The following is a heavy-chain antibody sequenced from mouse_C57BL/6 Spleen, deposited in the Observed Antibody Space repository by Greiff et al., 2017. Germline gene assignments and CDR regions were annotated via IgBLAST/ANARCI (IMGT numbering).Heavy chain of an antibody. V-gene: IGHV1-15*01. CDR2: IDPETGGT. Sequence: QVQLQQSGAALVRPGASVTLSCKASGYTFTDYDMHWVKQTPVPGLEWIGAIDPETGGTASNQKFKGKAILTADKSSSTASMELRSLTSEDSAVYYGTRSTTVVAPRFAYWGQGTLVTVSA. CDR3: TRSTTVVAPRFAY. D-gene: IGHD1-1*01. CDR1: GYTFTDYD. J-gene: IGHJ3*01.